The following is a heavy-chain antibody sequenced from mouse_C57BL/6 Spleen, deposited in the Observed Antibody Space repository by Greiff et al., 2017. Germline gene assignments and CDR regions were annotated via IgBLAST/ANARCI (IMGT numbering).Heavy chain of an antibody. V-gene: IGHV1-82*01. CDR2: IYPGDGDT. CDR1: GYAFSSSW. CDR3: ELYYYGSSPYYAMDY. J-gene: IGHJ4*01. D-gene: IGHD1-1*01. Sequence: QVQLQQSGPELVKPGASVKISCKASGYAFSSSWMNWVKQRPGKGLEWIGRIYPGDGDTNYNGKFKGKATLTADKSSSTAYMQLSRLTSEDSEVYVCELYYYGSSPYYAMDYWGQGTSVTVSA.